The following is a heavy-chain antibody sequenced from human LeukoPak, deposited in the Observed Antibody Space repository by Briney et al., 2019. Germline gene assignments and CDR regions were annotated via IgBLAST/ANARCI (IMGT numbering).Heavy chain of an antibody. CDR2: ISSGGKNK. J-gene: IGHJ4*02. Sequence: GGTLRLSCAAAGFTFNKYAVHWVREAPGKGLEWGAVISSGGKNKFYADSVRGRFTISRDASKNTVLLQMNSLRPEDTSIYYCTRPKGEEYGLGCFVFLYWGQGALVTVSS. D-gene: IGHD3-10*01. CDR1: GFTFNKYA. V-gene: IGHV3-30*04. CDR3: TRPKGEEYGLGCFVFLY.